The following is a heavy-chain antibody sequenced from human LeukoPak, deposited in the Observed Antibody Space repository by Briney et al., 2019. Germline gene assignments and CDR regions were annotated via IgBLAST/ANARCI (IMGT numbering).Heavy chain of an antibody. CDR2: INPNSGGT. J-gene: IGHJ4*02. D-gene: IGHD3-22*01. CDR1: GYTFTGYY. V-gene: IGHV1-2*02. Sequence: GAPVKVSCKASGYTFTGYYMHWVRQAPGQGLGWMGWINPNSGGTNYAQKFQGRVTMTRDTSISTAYMELSRLRSDDTAVYYCARTYYYDSSGYYPNFDYWGQGTLVTVSS. CDR3: ARTYYYDSSGYYPNFDY.